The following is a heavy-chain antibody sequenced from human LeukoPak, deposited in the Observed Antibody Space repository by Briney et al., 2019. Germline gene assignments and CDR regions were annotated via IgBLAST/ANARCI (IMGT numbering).Heavy chain of an antibody. J-gene: IGHJ4*02. CDR1: GFTFSTYA. Sequence: GGSLRLSCSAFGFTFSTYAMNWVRQAPGKGLEYVSTISNNGGRTSNADSVKGRFTISRDNSKNTLYLQMRSLRAEDTAVYYCVKPYCSTTICYPNYYFDYWGQGTLVTVSS. V-gene: IGHV3-64D*06. D-gene: IGHD2-2*01. CDR3: VKPYCSTTICYPNYYFDY. CDR2: ISNNGGRT.